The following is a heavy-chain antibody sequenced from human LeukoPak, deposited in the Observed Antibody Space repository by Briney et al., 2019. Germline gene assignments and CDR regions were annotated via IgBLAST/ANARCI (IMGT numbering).Heavy chain of an antibody. CDR2: IYYSGST. V-gene: IGHV4-59*08. D-gene: IGHD2-15*01. CDR1: GGSVRSYY. J-gene: IGHJ4*02. CDR3: ARLEAVAFDY. Sequence: SETLSLTCSVSGGSVRSYYWSWIRQPPGKELEWIGHIYYSGSTNYNPSLESRVTISVDTSKNQFSLKLSSVTAADTAVYYCARLEAVAFDYWGQGTLVTVSS.